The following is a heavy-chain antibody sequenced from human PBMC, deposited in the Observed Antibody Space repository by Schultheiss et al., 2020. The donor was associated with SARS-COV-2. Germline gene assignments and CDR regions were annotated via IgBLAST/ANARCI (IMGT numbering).Heavy chain of an antibody. Sequence: GGSLRLSCAASGFTFRNYWMHWVRQIPGKGLVWVSRINSDGSASSYADSVQGRFTVSRDNAGNTLYLQMKNLRVEDTAIYYCARARAEQHLPFSWGPIPHPTTWFDPWGQGTLVTVSS. CDR3: ARARAEQHLPFSWGPIPHPTTWFDP. CDR2: INSDGSAS. D-gene: IGHD6-13*01. V-gene: IGHV3-74*01. CDR1: GFTFRNYW. J-gene: IGHJ5*02.